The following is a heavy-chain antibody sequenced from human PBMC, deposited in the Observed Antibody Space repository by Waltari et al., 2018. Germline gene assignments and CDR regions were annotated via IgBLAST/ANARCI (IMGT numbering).Heavy chain of an antibody. V-gene: IGHV4-4*02. J-gene: IGHJ4*02. CDR2: IQHSGST. Sequence: QVQLQESGPGLVKPSGTLSLTCAVSGGSISSRNWSLWVRQPPGKGLEWIGEIQHSGSTNYNPSLKSRVTISVDKSKNQFSLKLSSVTAADTAVYYCARLGVGATTDDYWGQGTLVTVSS. CDR3: ARLGVGATTDDY. CDR1: GGSISSRNW. D-gene: IGHD1-26*01.